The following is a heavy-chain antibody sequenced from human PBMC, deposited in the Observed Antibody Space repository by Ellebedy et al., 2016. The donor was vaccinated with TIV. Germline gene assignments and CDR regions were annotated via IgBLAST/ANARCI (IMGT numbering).Heavy chain of an antibody. CDR3: AREWVDDYGDDWFDP. Sequence: ASVKVSXXASGYTFTSYGISWVRQAPGQGLEWMGWISAYNGNTNYAQKLQGRVTMTTDTSTSTAYMELSRLRSDDTAVYYCAREWVDDYGDDWFDPWGQGTLVTVSS. CDR1: GYTFTSYG. V-gene: IGHV1-18*01. J-gene: IGHJ5*02. D-gene: IGHD4-17*01. CDR2: ISAYNGNT.